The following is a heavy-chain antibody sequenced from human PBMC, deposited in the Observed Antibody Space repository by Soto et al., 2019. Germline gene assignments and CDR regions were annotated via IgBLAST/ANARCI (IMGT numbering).Heavy chain of an antibody. V-gene: IGHV3-53*01. CDR3: ASAETGTTTSYYFDY. CDR1: GFTVSSNY. CDR2: IYSGGST. Sequence: EVQLVESGGGLIQPGGSLRLSCAASGFTVSSNYMSWVRQAPGKGLEWVSVIYSGGSTYYADSVKGRFTISRDNSKNTLYLQMNSLRAEDTAVDYCASAETGTTTSYYFDYWGQGPLVTVAA. D-gene: IGHD1-1*01. J-gene: IGHJ4*02.